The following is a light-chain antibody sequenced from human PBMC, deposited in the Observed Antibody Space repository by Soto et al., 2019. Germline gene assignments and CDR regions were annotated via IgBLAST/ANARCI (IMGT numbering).Light chain of an antibody. J-gene: IGLJ1*01. Sequence: QSALTQPPFASGSPGQSVTISCTGNSSDVGYYNYVSWYQQHPGRAPTLMIYEVSERPSGVPARFSGSKSGNTAYLTVSGLQAEDEADYYCSSVAGGQFVFGTGTKLTVL. CDR3: SSVAGGQFV. V-gene: IGLV2-8*01. CDR1: SSDVGYYNY. CDR2: EVS.